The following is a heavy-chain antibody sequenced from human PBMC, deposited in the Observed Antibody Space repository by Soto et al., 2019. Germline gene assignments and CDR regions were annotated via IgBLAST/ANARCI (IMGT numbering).Heavy chain of an antibody. CDR3: ARDFQLGYCSSTSCPMADY. J-gene: IGHJ4*02. V-gene: IGHV3-33*01. CDR1: GFTFSSYG. Sequence: GGSLRLSCAASGFTFSSYGMHWVRQAPGKGLEWVAGIWYEGSNKYYADSVKGRFTISRDNSKNTVYLQMNSLRAEDTALYYCARDFQLGYCSSTSCPMADYWGQGTLVTVSS. CDR2: IWYEGSNK. D-gene: IGHD2-2*01.